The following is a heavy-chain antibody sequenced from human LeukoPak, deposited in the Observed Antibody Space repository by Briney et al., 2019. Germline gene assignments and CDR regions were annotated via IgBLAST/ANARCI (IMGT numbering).Heavy chain of an antibody. J-gene: IGHJ4*02. CDR2: FDPEDGET. Sequence: ASVKVSCKVSGYTLTELSMHWVRQAPGKGLEWMGGFDPEDGETIYAQKFQGRVTMTEDTSTDTAYMELSSLRFEDTAVYYCATAGARRLLWFGELLLYWGQGTLVTVSS. D-gene: IGHD3-10*01. CDR3: ATAGARRLLWFGELLLY. CDR1: GYTLTELS. V-gene: IGHV1-24*01.